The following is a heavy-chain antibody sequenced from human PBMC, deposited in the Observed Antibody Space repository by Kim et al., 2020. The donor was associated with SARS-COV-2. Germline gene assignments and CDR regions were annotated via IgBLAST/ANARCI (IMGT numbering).Heavy chain of an antibody. CDR2: INHSGST. J-gene: IGHJ6*02. Sequence: SETLSLTCAVYGGSFSGYYWSWIRQPPGKGLEWIGEINHSGSTNYNPSLKSRVTISVDTSKNQFSLKLSSVTAADTAVYYFARGLSTGYYYYGMDVWGQGTTVTVSS. CDR1: GGSFSGYY. CDR3: ARGLSTGYYYYGMDV. D-gene: IGHD4-4*01. V-gene: IGHV4-34*01.